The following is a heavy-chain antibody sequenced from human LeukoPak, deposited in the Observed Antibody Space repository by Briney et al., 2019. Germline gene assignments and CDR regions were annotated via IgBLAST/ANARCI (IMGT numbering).Heavy chain of an antibody. CDR2: IIPIFGTA. J-gene: IGHJ3*02. D-gene: IGHD3-10*01. CDR1: GGTFSSYA. V-gene: IGHV1-69*05. CDR3: ARGGYGSGSYYYAFDI. Sequence: SVKVSCKASGGTFSSYAISLVRQAPRQGLEWMGGIIPIFGTANYAQKFQGRVTITTDESTSTAYMELSSLRSEDTAVYYCARGGYGSGSYYYAFDIWGEGTMVTVSS.